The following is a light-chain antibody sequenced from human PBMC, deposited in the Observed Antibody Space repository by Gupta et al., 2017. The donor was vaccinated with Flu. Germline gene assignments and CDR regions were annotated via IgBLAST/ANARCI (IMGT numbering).Light chain of an antibody. CDR1: SSDVGGYNF. Sequence: QSALTQPASVSGSPGQSITISCTGTSSDVGGYNFVSWYQQYPGKAPKVMIYEVSNRPSGVSNRFSGSKSGNTASLTIXGXQAEDEXDYYCSSYSSSTTPGVFGGGTKLTVL. CDR3: SSYSSSTTPGV. J-gene: IGLJ3*02. V-gene: IGLV2-14*01. CDR2: EVS.